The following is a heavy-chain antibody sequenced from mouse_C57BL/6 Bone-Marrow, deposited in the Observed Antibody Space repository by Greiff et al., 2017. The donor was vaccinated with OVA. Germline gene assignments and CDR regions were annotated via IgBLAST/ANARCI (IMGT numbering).Heavy chain of an antibody. D-gene: IGHD3-3*01. V-gene: IGHV1-55*01. CDR1: GYIFTSYW. CDR2: IYPGSGST. Sequence: QVQLQQSGAELVKPGASVKMSCKASGYIFTSYWITWVKQRPGQGLEWIGDIYPGSGSTNYNEKFKSKATLTVDTSSSTAYMQLSSLTSEDSAVYYCARSEGAGDWHFDVWGTGTTVTVSS. J-gene: IGHJ1*03. CDR3: ARSEGAGDWHFDV.